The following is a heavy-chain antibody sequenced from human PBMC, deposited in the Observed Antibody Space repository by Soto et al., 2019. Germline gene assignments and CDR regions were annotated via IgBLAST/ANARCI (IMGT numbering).Heavy chain of an antibody. CDR1: GGSFSGYY. J-gene: IGHJ6*02. D-gene: IGHD3-10*01. Sequence: KTSETLSLTCAVYGGSFSGYYWSWIRQPPGKGLEWIGEINHSGSTNYNPSLKSRVTISVDTSKNQFSLKLSSVTAADTAVYYCASSSTMVRGDPSYYYYYGMDVWGQGTTVTVSS. V-gene: IGHV4-34*01. CDR2: INHSGST. CDR3: ASSSTMVRGDPSYYYYYGMDV.